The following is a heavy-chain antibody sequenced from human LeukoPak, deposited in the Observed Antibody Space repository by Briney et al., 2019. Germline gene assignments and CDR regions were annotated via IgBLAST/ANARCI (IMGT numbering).Heavy chain of an antibody. CDR1: GYTFTSYG. J-gene: IGHJ4*02. CDR3: ARDHVGEMATITLDY. D-gene: IGHD5-24*01. V-gene: IGHV1-18*01. Sequence: ASVKVSCKASGYTFTSYGISWVRQAPGQGLEWMGWISAYNGNTNYAQKLQGRVTMTTDTSTSTAYMELRSLRSDDTAVYYCARDHVGEMATITLDYWGQGTLVTVSS. CDR2: ISAYNGNT.